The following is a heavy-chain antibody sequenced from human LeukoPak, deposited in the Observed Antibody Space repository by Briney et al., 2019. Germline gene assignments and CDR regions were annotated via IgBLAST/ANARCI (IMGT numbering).Heavy chain of an antibody. CDR2: ISGSGGST. D-gene: IGHD6-19*01. J-gene: IGHJ4*02. CDR1: GFTFSSYA. V-gene: IGHV3-23*01. Sequence: PGGSLRLSCAASGFTFSSYAMSWVRQAPGKGLEWVSAISGSGGSTYYADSVKGRFTISRDNSKNTLYLQMNSLRAEDTAVYYCAKGPAYSSGWYRSDYWGQGTLVTVSS. CDR3: AKGPAYSSGWYRSDY.